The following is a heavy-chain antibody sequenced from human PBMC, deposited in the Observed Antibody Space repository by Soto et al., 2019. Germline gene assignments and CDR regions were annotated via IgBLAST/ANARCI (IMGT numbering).Heavy chain of an antibody. D-gene: IGHD2-21*02. CDR3: ARAKVGTTFFHN. CDR2: IYPSVSS. CDR1: GFAISRGYY. J-gene: IGHJ4*02. Sequence: PSETLSLTCSVSGFAISRGYYWCWVRQPPGKGLEWIGSIYPSVSSYHNPSLATRLGLSIDASKNQFTLNLTSVTAADTALYFCARAKVGTTFFHNWGQRIQVTXS. V-gene: IGHV4-38-2*02.